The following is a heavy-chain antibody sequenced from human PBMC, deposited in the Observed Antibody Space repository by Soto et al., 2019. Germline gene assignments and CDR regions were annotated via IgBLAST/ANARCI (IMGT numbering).Heavy chain of an antibody. CDR3: ARYSYGFFSWARKENWFDP. CDR1: GGSISSGDYY. D-gene: IGHD5-18*01. V-gene: IGHV4-30-4*01. Sequence: SETLSLTCTVSGGSISSGDYYWSWIRQPPGKGLEWIGYIYYSGSTYYNPSLKSRVTISVDTSKNQFSLKLSSVAAADTAVYYCARYSYGFFSWARKENWFDPWGQGTLVTVSS. J-gene: IGHJ5*02. CDR2: IYYSGST.